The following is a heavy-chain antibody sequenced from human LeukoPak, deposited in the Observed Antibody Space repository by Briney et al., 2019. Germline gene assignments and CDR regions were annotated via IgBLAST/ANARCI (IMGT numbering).Heavy chain of an antibody. V-gene: IGHV4-59*02. CDR2: IYSSGST. D-gene: IGHD6-13*01. CDR3: ARAGANGIEAAGSLRY. J-gene: IGHJ4*02. CDR1: GVSVSSHS. Sequence: SETLSLTCTVSGVSVSSHSWSWIRQPPGKGLEWTGYIYSSGSTNYNPSLKSRVTMSVDTSKNQFSLNLRSVSGADTAVYYCARAGANGIEAAGSLRYWGQGTLVTVSS.